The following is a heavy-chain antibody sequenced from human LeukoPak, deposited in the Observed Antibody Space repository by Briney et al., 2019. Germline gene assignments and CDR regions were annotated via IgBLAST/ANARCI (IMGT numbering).Heavy chain of an antibody. J-gene: IGHJ4*02. D-gene: IGHD2-2*01. CDR3: ARVVPAAIKDFDY. V-gene: IGHV1-2*02. Sequence: ASVKVSCKASGYTFTAYYIHWVRQAPGQGLEWMGWINPNSGDTNYAQKFQGRVTMTRDTSISTAYMELSRLRSDDTAVYYCARVVPAAIKDFDYWGQGTLVTVSS. CDR1: GYTFTAYY. CDR2: INPNSGDT.